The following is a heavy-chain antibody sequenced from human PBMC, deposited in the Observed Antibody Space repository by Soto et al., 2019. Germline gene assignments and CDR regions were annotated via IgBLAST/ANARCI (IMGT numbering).Heavy chain of an antibody. V-gene: IGHV3-49*03. CDR1: GFTFGDYA. J-gene: IGHJ6*02. CDR2: IRSKVYGGTT. CDR3: TSTIFGVVIPGAYYYGMDV. D-gene: IGHD3-3*01. Sequence: PGGSLRLSCIASGFTFGDYAMSWFRQAPGKGLEWVGFIRSKVYGGTTEYAASVKGRFTISRDDSISIAYLQMNSLKTEDTAVYYCTSTIFGVVIPGAYYYGMDVWGQWTTVTVSS.